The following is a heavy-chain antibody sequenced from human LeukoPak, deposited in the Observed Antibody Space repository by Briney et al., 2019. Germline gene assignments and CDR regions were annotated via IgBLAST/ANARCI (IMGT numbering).Heavy chain of an antibody. D-gene: IGHD3-10*01. V-gene: IGHV4-59*01. CDR3: ARDPAGGGALDL. J-gene: IGHJ3*01. Sequence: SETLSLTCTVSGGSISTYYWSWIRQPPGRGLEWIGYFYYSGSTNYNPSLKSRVTISVDTSKNQFPLNLISVTAADTAVYYCARDPAGGGALDLWGQGTMVTVSS. CDR1: GGSISTYY. CDR2: FYYSGST.